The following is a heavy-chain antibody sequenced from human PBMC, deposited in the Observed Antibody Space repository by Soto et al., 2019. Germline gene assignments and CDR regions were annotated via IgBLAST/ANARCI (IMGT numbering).Heavy chain of an antibody. CDR2: ISYDGSAK. D-gene: IGHD3-22*01. J-gene: IGHJ4*02. CDR3: AKETPLQRRYYDGSGYYYFDY. V-gene: IGHV3-30*18. CDR1: GFTFSNYG. Sequence: QVQLVDSGGGVVQPGRSLRLSCAASGFTFSNYGMHWVRQAPGKGLEWVALISYDGSAKYYADSVKGRFTISRDNSKTTMYLQMNSLRAEDTAVYYCAKETPLQRRYYDGSGYYYFDYWGQGTLVTVSS.